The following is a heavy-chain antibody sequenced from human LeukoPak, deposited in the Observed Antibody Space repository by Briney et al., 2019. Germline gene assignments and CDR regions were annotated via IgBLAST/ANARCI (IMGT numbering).Heavy chain of an antibody. CDR3: VRDRELTY. D-gene: IGHD1-26*01. Sequence: SETLSLTCNVSGGSISIYYWSWIRQPPGKGLEWIGYIYNSGSTNYNPSLKSRVTISVDTSKNQFSLKLTSVTAADTAVYYCVRDRELTYWGLGSLVTVSS. CDR1: GGSISIYY. CDR2: IYNSGST. J-gene: IGHJ4*02. V-gene: IGHV4-59*01.